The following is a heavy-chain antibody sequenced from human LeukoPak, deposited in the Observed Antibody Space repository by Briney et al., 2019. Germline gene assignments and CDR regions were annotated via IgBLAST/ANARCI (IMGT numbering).Heavy chain of an antibody. CDR2: ISSSSSTI. Sequence: GGSLRLSCAASGFTFSSYSLNWVRQAPGKGLEWVSYISSSSSTIYYADSVKGRFTISRDNSKNSLYLQMNSLRAEDTALYYCAKDSGSGYGVGGGYFDYWGQGTLVTVSS. J-gene: IGHJ4*02. V-gene: IGHV3-48*04. CDR1: GFTFSSYS. CDR3: AKDSGSGYGVGGGYFDY. D-gene: IGHD5-12*01.